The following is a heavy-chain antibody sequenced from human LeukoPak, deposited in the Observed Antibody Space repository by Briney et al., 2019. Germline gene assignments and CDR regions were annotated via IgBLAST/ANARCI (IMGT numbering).Heavy chain of an antibody. CDR3: ARHADDSSSSLVYFDY. J-gene: IGHJ4*02. Sequence: SETLSLTCAVSGGSISSHYWSWIRQPPGKGLDWIGFIYYSGTTKYNPSLKSRVTISADTSKNQFSLKLSSVTAADTAVYYCARHADDSSSSLVYFDYWGQGTLVTVS. V-gene: IGHV4-59*08. CDR2: IYYSGTT. D-gene: IGHD6-6*01. CDR1: GGSISSHY.